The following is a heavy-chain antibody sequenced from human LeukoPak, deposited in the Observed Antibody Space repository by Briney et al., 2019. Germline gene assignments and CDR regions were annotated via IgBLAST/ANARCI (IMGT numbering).Heavy chain of an antibody. V-gene: IGHV3-21*01. Sequence: GGSLRLPCAASGFTFSTYTMNWVRQAPGKGLEWVSSISSSSTYIYYADSVKGRFTISRDNAKNSLYLQMNSLRAEDTAVYYCASARYSENWGQGTLVTVSS. J-gene: IGHJ4*02. CDR2: ISSSSTYI. CDR3: ASARYSEN. D-gene: IGHD1-26*01. CDR1: GFTFSTYT.